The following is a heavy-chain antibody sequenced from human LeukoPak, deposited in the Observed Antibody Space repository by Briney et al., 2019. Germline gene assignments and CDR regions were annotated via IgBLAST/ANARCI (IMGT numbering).Heavy chain of an antibody. J-gene: IGHJ4*02. V-gene: IGHV3-11*01. CDR2: ISGSGGTK. CDR1: GFTFSDYY. CDR3: ARDDYHFDSSGYHY. Sequence: GGSLRLSCAASGFTFSDYYMSWIRQAPGKGLEWVSYISGSGGTKYFADSVKGRFTISRDNAKNSVHLQMNSLRAEDTAVYYCARDDYHFDSSGYHYWGQGTLVTVSS. D-gene: IGHD3-22*01.